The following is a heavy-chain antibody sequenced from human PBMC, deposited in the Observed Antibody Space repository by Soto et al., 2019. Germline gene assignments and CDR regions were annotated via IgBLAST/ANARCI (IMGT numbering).Heavy chain of an antibody. CDR3: AKADLYYYDSSGPESDAFDI. CDR1: GFTFSSYA. V-gene: IGHV3-23*01. Sequence: PGGSLRLSCAASGFTFSSYAMSWVRQAPGKGLEWVSAISGSGGSTYYADSVKGRFTISRDNSKNTLHLQMNSLRAEDTAVYYCAKADLYYYDSSGPESDAFDIWGQVTMVTVSS. J-gene: IGHJ3*02. CDR2: ISGSGGST. D-gene: IGHD3-22*01.